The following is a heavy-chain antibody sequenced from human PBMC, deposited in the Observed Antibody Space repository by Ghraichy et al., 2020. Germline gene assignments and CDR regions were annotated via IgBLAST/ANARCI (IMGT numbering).Heavy chain of an antibody. Sequence: ETLSLTCVGSGFPFSGYNMNWVRQSPGKGLEWVSYISSSSRAIFYADSVKGRFTISRDNSQNSLFLQMNGLRDDDTAVYYCARASTVVRFYYFDGMDVWGQGTTVTVSS. CDR3: ARASTVVRFYYFDGMDV. CDR1: GFPFSGYN. CDR2: ISSSSRAI. J-gene: IGHJ6*02. V-gene: IGHV3-48*02. D-gene: IGHD4-23*01.